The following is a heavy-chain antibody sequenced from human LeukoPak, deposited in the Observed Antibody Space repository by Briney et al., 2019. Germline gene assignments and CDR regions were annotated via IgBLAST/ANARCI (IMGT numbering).Heavy chain of an antibody. CDR1: GYSLSSGYY. J-gene: IGHJ4*02. Sequence: SETLSLTCTVSGYSLSSGYYWGWIRQPPGKGLEWIGSTIHSGSKYYNPSLKTRVTVSVDTSKNQFSLKLSSVTAADTAVYYGARLGINLGNPDFWGQGTLVTVSS. V-gene: IGHV4-38-2*02. CDR2: TIHSGSK. D-gene: IGHD1-14*01. CDR3: ARLGINLGNPDF.